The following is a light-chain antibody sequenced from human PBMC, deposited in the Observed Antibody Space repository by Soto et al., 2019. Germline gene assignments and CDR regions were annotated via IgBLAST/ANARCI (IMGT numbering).Light chain of an antibody. J-gene: IGLJ2*01. CDR2: EVT. Sequence: QSALTQPRSVSGSPGQSVTISCTGTSGDVGGYDYVSWYQQHADKAPNLIIYEVTKRPSGVPDRFSGSKSGNTASLTVSGLQAEDEADYHCSSHAGTTVVFGGGTKLTVL. CDR3: SSHAGTTVV. V-gene: IGLV2-11*01. CDR1: SGDVGGYDY.